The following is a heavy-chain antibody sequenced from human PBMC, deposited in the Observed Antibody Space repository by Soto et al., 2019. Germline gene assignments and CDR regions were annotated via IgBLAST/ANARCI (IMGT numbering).Heavy chain of an antibody. CDR3: GIGFWQQLATDAFHI. CDR1: GFTVSSNY. CDR2: IYSGGST. Sequence: GGSLRLSCAASGFTVSSNYMSWVRQAPGKGLEWVSVIYSGGSTYYADSVKGRFTISRDNSKKKLDRHMNRVRAEDKAVNYCGIGFWQQLATDAFHIWGPATMVTVS. J-gene: IGHJ3*02. V-gene: IGHV3-53*01. D-gene: IGHD6-13*01.